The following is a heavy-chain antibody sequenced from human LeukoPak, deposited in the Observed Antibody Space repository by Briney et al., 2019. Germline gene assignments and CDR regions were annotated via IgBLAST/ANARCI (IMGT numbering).Heavy chain of an antibody. CDR2: IKSKTDGGTT. J-gene: IGHJ4*02. CDR3: TTPTYSSSSTDY. V-gene: IGHV3-15*01. Sequence: GGSLRLSCAASGFTFSSYWMSWVRQAPGKGLEWVGRIKSKTDGGTTDYAAPVKGRFTISRDDSKNTLYLQMNSLKTEDTAVYYCTTPTYSSSSTDYWGQGTLVTVSS. D-gene: IGHD6-6*01. CDR1: GFTFSSYW.